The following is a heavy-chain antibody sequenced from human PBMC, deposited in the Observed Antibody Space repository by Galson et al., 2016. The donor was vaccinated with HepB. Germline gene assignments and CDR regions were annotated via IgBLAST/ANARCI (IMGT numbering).Heavy chain of an antibody. D-gene: IGHD6-19*01. J-gene: IGHJ3*02. CDR3: SRIRRHLSVVGTLDAFDI. Sequence: SVKVSCKASGYTFSSYYMHWVRQAPGQGLEWMGIINPYDGSTTYAQKFQGRVSMTRDTSTSTVYMEVGTLRSGDTAVYYCSRIRRHLSVVGTLDAFDIWGQGTMVTVSS. V-gene: IGHV1-46*01. CDR1: GYTFSSYY. CDR2: INPYDGST.